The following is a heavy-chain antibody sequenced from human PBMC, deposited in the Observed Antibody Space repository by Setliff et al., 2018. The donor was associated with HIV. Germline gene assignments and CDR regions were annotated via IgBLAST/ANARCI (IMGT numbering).Heavy chain of an antibody. Sequence: SETLTLTCTVSGGSISSHYWNWIRQPPGKGLEWIGYIYNSGTTNYNPSLRSRVATSVDTSKNQFSLKLSSVTAVDTAVYFCARGGSAMVPGRNYWYFDLWGRGTLVTVSS. V-gene: IGHV4-59*11. D-gene: IGHD5-18*01. CDR1: GGSISSHY. CDR2: IYNSGTT. J-gene: IGHJ2*01. CDR3: ARGGSAMVPGRNYWYFDL.